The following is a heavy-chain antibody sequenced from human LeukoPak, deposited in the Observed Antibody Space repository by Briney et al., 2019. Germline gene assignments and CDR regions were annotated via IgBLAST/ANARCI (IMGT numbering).Heavy chain of an antibody. V-gene: IGHV6-1*01. CDR3: TREEYSSGWYHN. D-gene: IGHD6-19*01. Sequence: SQTLSLTCAISGDSVSNNSAAWNWIRQSPSRGLEWLGRTYYRSKWYNDHEVSVKSRITINPGTSKNQFSLQLNSVTPEDTAVYYCTREEYSSGWYHNWGQGILVTVSS. J-gene: IGHJ4*02. CDR2: TYYRSKWYN. CDR1: GDSVSNNSAA.